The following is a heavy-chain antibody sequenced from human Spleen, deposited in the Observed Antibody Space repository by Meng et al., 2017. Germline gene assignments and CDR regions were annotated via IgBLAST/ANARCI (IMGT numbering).Heavy chain of an antibody. CDR3: ARVAAVERYFDL. D-gene: IGHD6-13*01. CDR2: MNPNSGNT. J-gene: IGHJ2*01. V-gene: IGHV1-8*03. Sequence: ASVKVSCKASGYTFTSYDINWVRQATGQGLEWMGWMNPNSGNTGYAQKFQGRVTITRNTSISTAYMELSSLRSEDTAVYYCARVAAVERYFDLWGRGTLVTVSS. CDR1: GYTFTSYD.